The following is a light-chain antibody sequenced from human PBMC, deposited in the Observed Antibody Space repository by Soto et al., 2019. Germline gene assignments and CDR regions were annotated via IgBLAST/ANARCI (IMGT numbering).Light chain of an antibody. J-gene: IGKJ5*01. V-gene: IGKV3-15*01. CDR2: GAS. CDR3: QQYHNWPPIT. CDR1: QSVSIH. Sequence: EIAMTLAPATLFVSLGEGATLSCRASQSVSIHLAWYQHKPGQAPRLLIYGASTRASGIPARFSGSGSETDFTLTISSLQSEDSAVYYCQQYHNWPPITFGQGTRLEI.